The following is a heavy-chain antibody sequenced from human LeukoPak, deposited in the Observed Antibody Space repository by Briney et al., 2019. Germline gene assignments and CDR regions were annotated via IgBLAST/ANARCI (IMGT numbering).Heavy chain of an antibody. V-gene: IGHV5-51*01. CDR1: GYSFTSYW. CDR2: IYPGGSDT. D-gene: IGHD3-10*01. Sequence: GESLKISCKGSGYSFTSYWIGWVRQMPGKGLEWMGIIYPGGSDTRYSPSFQGQVTISADKSISTAYLQWSSLKASDTAMYYCASSTLLWFGELSDAFDIWGQGTMVTVSS. J-gene: IGHJ3*02. CDR3: ASSTLLWFGELSDAFDI.